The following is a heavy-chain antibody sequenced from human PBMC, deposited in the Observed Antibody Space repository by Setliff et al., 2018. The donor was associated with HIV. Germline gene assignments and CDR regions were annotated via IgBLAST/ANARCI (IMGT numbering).Heavy chain of an antibody. CDR1: GASINSHY. CDR2: IYYSGVT. J-gene: IGHJ3*02. Sequence: PSETLSLTCTVSGASINSHYWSWIRQPPGKGLECIGSIYYSGVTNYSPSLKSRVTISVDTSKNHVSLRLNSVTAADTAVYYCVRVFDRWLLDAFDIWGQGTMVTV. CDR3: VRVFDRWLLDAFDI. V-gene: IGHV4-59*11. D-gene: IGHD2-15*01.